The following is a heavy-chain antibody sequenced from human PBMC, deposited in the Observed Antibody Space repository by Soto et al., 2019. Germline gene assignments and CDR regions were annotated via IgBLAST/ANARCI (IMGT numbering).Heavy chain of an antibody. J-gene: IGHJ5*02. V-gene: IGHV1-69*13. Sequence: ASVKVSCKASGGNFTNFGISWVRQAPGQGLEWMGGIIPLFGTTNYAHKFRGRVTVTADESTSTVYMELNSLRSEDTAVYYCARAHGTSWYNWFDPWGQGTLVTVSS. CDR2: IIPLFGTT. CDR1: GGNFTNFG. D-gene: IGHD1-26*01. CDR3: ARAHGTSWYNWFDP.